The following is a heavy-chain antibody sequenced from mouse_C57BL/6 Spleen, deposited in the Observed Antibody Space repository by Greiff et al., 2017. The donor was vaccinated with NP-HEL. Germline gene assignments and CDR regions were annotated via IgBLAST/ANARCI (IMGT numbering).Heavy chain of an antibody. V-gene: IGHV1-55*01. CDR3: AREDDYYYYAMDY. CDR2: IYPGSGST. D-gene: IGHD2-4*01. J-gene: IGHJ4*01. CDR1: GYTFTSYW. Sequence: QVQLQQSGAELVKPGASVKMSCKASGYTFTSYWITWVKQRPGQGLEWIGDIYPGSGSTNYNEKFKSKATLTVDTSSSTAYMQLSSLTSEDSAVYYCAREDDYYYYAMDYWGQGTSVTVSS.